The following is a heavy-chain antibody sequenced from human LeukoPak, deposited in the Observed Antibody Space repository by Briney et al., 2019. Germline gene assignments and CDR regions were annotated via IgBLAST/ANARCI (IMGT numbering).Heavy chain of an antibody. CDR3: ARADYCSGGSCYLNYYYYYGMDV. CDR1: GGTFSSYA. CDR2: IIPIFGTA. D-gene: IGHD2-15*01. J-gene: IGHJ6*02. Sequence: SVKVSCKASGGTFSSYAISWVRQAPGQGLEWMGGIIPIFGTANYAQKFQGRVTITADESTSTAYMELSSLRSEDTAVYYCARADYCSGGSCYLNYYYYYGMDVWGQGTTVTVSS. V-gene: IGHV1-69*13.